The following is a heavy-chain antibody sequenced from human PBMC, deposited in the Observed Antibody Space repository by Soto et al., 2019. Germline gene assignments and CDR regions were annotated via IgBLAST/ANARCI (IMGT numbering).Heavy chain of an antibody. Sequence: QITLKESGPTLVKPTQTLTLTCTFSGFSLSTSGVGVGWIRQPPGKALEGLALIYWDDDKRYSPSLKSRLTIAKDTSKNQVVLTMTNMDPVDTATYYCAHRPNDYIWGSYRGDAFDIWGQGTMVTVSS. D-gene: IGHD3-16*02. V-gene: IGHV2-5*02. CDR1: GFSLSTSGVG. CDR3: AHRPNDYIWGSYRGDAFDI. J-gene: IGHJ3*02. CDR2: IYWDDDK.